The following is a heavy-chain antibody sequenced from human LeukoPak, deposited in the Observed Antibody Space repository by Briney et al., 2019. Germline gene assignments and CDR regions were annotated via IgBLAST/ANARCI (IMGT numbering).Heavy chain of an antibody. D-gene: IGHD1-26*01. CDR3: ARDGVGASHDY. Sequence: GGSLRLSCAASGFTFSSYEMNWVRQAPGKGLEWISYISSSGRTIYYADSVKGRFTISRDNAKNSLYLQMNSLRVEDTAVYYCARDGVGASHDYWGQGTLVTVSS. V-gene: IGHV3-48*03. CDR1: GFTFSSYE. J-gene: IGHJ4*02. CDR2: ISSSGRTI.